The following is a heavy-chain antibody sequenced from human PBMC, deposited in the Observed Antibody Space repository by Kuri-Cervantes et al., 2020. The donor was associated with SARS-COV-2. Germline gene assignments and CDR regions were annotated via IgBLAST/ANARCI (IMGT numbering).Heavy chain of an antibody. Sequence: SVKVSCKASGGTVTDYSLSWVRQAPGQGLEWMGGIIPFFGTPDYAQTFQGRLTVAADESTGTAYMELRNLRSDDTALYYCSAAGYSNTWSRDIDYWGQGTLVTVSS. CDR2: IIPFFGTP. CDR3: SAAGYSNTWSRDIDY. V-gene: IGHV1-69*13. CDR1: GGTVTDYS. D-gene: IGHD6-13*01. J-gene: IGHJ4*02.